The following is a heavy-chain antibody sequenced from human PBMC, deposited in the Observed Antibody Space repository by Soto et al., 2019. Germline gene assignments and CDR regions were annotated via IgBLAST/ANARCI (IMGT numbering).Heavy chain of an antibody. V-gene: IGHV1-46*03. D-gene: IGHD6-19*01. CDR2: INPSGGST. CDR3: AIAVAGLAYFQH. Sequence: QVQLVQSGAEVKKPGASVKVSCKASGYTFTSYYMHWVRQAPGQGLEWMGIINPSGGSTSNEQKFQGRVTMTRDTSTSTVYMELSSLRSEDTAVYYCAIAVAGLAYFQHWGQGTLVTVSS. CDR1: GYTFTSYY. J-gene: IGHJ1*01.